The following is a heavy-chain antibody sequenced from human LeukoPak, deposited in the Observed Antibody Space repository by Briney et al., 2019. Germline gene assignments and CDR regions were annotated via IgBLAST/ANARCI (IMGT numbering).Heavy chain of an antibody. J-gene: IGHJ4*02. CDR3: ARGFSIAAAGTRVFDY. CDR2: ISSDETNK. V-gene: IGHV3-30-3*01. Sequence: GGSLRLSCAASGFTFSSYAMHWVRQAPGRGLEWVAFISSDETNKYYADSVKDRFTISRDNSKNTLYLQMNTLRDEDAAVYYCARGFSIAAAGTRVFDYWGQGTLVTVSS. CDR1: GFTFSSYA. D-gene: IGHD6-13*01.